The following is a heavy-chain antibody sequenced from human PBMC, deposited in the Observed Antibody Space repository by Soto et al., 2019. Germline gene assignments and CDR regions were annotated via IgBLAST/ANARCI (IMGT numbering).Heavy chain of an antibody. Sequence: GGSLRLSCAASGFTFSSYGMHWVRQAPGKGLEWVAVIWYDGSNKYYADSVKGRFTISRDNSKNTLYLQMNSLRAEDTAVYYCARDWYSSSLYSPRAFDIWGQGTMVTVSS. V-gene: IGHV3-33*01. CDR3: ARDWYSSSLYSPRAFDI. D-gene: IGHD6-6*01. CDR2: IWYDGSNK. J-gene: IGHJ3*02. CDR1: GFTFSSYG.